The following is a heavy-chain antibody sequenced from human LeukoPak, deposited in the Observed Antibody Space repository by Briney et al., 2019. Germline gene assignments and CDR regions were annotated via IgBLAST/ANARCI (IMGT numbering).Heavy chain of an antibody. D-gene: IGHD6-19*01. V-gene: IGHV4-4*07. J-gene: IGHJ3*02. CDR3: ARGFDSSSGWYPAFDI. Sequence: PSETLSLTCTVSGGSISSYYWSWIRQPAGKGLEWIGRIYISGSTNYNPSLKSRVTMPVDTSKNQFSLRLNSVTAADTAMYYCARGFDSSSGWYPAFDIWGHGTMGTVSS. CDR1: GGSISSYY. CDR2: IYISGST.